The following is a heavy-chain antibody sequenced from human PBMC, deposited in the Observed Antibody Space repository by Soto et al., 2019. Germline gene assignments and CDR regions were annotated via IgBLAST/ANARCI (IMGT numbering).Heavy chain of an antibody. Sequence: VQLVXXGXGXXXXXGXLXXSXEAXGLTFSSYWMSWVRQAPGKGLEWVAIIKEDGTEIYYVDSVKGRFTISRDNAKNSLYLQMNSLRAEDTAVYYCARDGDGYNRVAFDIWGQGTMVTVSS. J-gene: IGHJ3*02. CDR1: GLTFSSYW. D-gene: IGHD5-12*01. CDR3: ARDGDGYNRVAFDI. CDR2: IKEDGTEI. V-gene: IGHV3-7*04.